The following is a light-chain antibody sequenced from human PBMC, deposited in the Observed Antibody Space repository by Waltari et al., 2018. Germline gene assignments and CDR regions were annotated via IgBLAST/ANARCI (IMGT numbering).Light chain of an antibody. Sequence: QSALTQPASVSGSPGQSITISCTGTSSDVGGYKFVSWYQQHPGKAPKLMIYEVSQRPSGVSNRFSGSKSGSTASLTISGLQAEDEADYYCISYTSSTTWVFGGGTSLTVL. CDR3: ISYTSSTTWV. V-gene: IGLV2-14*01. CDR1: SSDVGGYKF. CDR2: EVS. J-gene: IGLJ3*02.